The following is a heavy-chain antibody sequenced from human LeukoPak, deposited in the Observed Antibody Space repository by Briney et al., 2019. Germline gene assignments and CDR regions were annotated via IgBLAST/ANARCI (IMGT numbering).Heavy chain of an antibody. CDR2: ISYSGST. CDR1: GGSISSYY. V-gene: IGHV4-59*01. Sequence: SETLSLTCTVSGGSISSYYWSWIRQPPGKGLEWIRYISYSGSTNYNPSLKSRVTISVDTSKNQLSLKLNSVTAADTAVYYCARYIWGSYPTFEDYWGQGSLVTVSS. D-gene: IGHD3-16*02. CDR3: ARYIWGSYPTFEDY. J-gene: IGHJ4*02.